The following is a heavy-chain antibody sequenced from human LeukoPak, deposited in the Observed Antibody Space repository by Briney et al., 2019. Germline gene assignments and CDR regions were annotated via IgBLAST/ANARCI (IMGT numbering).Heavy chain of an antibody. CDR1: GFTVSSND. CDR2: IYSGGNT. CDR3: AKDGSNAGGGGFDY. Sequence: GGSLRLSCAASGFTVSSNDMTWVRQTPGKGLEWVSIIYSGGNTYYADSVKGRFTISRDNSKNTLYLQMNSLRAEDTAVYYCAKDGSNAGGGGFDYWGQGTLVTVSS. D-gene: IGHD1-26*01. J-gene: IGHJ4*02. V-gene: IGHV3-66*01.